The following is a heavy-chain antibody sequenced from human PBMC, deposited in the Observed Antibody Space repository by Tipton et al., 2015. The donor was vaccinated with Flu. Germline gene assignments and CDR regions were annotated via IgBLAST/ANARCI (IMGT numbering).Heavy chain of an antibody. D-gene: IGHD6-13*01. J-gene: IGHJ4*02. CDR1: GYTFTSYY. CDR3: ARVAAAGTDSFDS. V-gene: IGHV1-46*01. CDR2: INPSGGST. Sequence: QLVQSGAEVKKPGASVKVSCKASGYTFTSYYMHWVRQAPGQGLEWMGIINPSGGSTSCAQKFQGRVTMTRDTSTSTVYMELSSLRSEDTAVYYCARVAAAGTDSFDSWGQGTLVTVSS.